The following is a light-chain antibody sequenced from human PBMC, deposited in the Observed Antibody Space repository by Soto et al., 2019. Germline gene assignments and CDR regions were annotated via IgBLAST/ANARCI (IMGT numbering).Light chain of an antibody. CDR2: DND. J-gene: IGLJ2*01. CDR3: ATWDRSLSVVV. CDR1: SYNIGNNY. V-gene: IGLV1-51*01. Sequence: QSVLTQPPSVSAAPGQKVTISCSGSSYNIGNNYVFWYQQLPGTAPKLLIYDNDKRPSAIPDRFSGSKSGTSATLGITGLQTGDEAEYDCATWDRSLSVVVFGGATKVTV.